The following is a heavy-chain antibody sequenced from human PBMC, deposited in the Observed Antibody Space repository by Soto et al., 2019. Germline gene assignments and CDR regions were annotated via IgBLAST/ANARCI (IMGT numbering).Heavy chain of an antibody. CDR2: MSGSGDST. CDR1: EFTFSNYA. V-gene: IGHV3-23*01. J-gene: IGHJ1*01. CDR3: AKLAGYPWYFHH. Sequence: PGGFLRLSCAASEFTFSNYAMSWVRQAPGKGLEWVSSMSGSGDSTYYADSVKGRFTISRDNSKNTLYLQMNSLWAEDTAVYYCAKLAGYPWYFHHWGQGTLVTVSS. D-gene: IGHD6-19*01.